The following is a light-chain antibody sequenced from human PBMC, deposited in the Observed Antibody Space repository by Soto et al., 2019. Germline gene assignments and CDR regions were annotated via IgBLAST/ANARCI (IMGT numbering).Light chain of an antibody. CDR3: QQSYSTPSHT. CDR1: QSISSY. CDR2: AAS. J-gene: IGKJ4*01. V-gene: IGKV1-39*01. Sequence: DIQMTQSPSSLSASVGDRVTITCRASQSISSYLNWYQQKPGTAPKLLIYAASSLQSGVPSRFSGSGSGTDFTLTISSLQPEDFATYYCQQSYSTPSHTFGGGTKVEIK.